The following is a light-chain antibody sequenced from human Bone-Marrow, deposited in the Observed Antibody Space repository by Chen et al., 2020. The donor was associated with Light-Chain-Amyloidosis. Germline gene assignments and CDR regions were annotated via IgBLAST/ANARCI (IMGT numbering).Light chain of an antibody. CDR3: QQYNNWPLT. V-gene: IGKV3-15*01. J-gene: IGKJ1*01. Sequence: VMTQSPVALSVSPGDTATLSCRASQSVRGNLAWYQQRPGQAPRLLIYGASARATGIPARFSGSGFETDFTLTISTIQSEDFAVYYYQQYNNWPLTFGQGTRVDIK. CDR1: QSVRGN. CDR2: GAS.